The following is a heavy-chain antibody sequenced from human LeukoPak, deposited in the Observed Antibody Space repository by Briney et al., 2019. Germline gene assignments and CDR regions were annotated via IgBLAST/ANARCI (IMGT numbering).Heavy chain of an antibody. Sequence: GGSLRLSCAASGFTFSSYAMSWVRQAPGKGLEWVSGISGSGGSTYYADSVKGRFTISRDNSKNTLYLEMNSLRADDTAVYYCAKDRGGSESYYYSAFDIWGQGTMVTVSS. J-gene: IGHJ3*02. D-gene: IGHD3-10*01. CDR1: GFTFSSYA. V-gene: IGHV3-23*01. CDR2: ISGSGGST. CDR3: AKDRGGSESYYYSAFDI.